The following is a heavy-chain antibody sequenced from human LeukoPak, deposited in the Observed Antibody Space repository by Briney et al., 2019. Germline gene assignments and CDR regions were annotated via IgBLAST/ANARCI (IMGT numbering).Heavy chain of an antibody. CDR1: GFSFSASS. CDR2: ISSSGTYM. D-gene: IGHD1-1*01. J-gene: IGHJ4*02. CDR3: ARGGGSLNY. V-gene: IGHV3-21*06. Sequence: PGGSLRLSCAASGFSFSASSMNWVRQAPGKGLEWVSSISSSGTYMFYVDSLKGRFTISRDNANNSLYLQMNNLRAEDTAVYYCARGGGSLNYWGQGILVTVSS.